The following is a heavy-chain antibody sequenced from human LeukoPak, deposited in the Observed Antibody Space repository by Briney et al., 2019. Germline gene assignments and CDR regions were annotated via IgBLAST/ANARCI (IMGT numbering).Heavy chain of an antibody. Sequence: ASVKVSCKASGYSFTSYYMHWVRQAPGQGLEWMGIINPSGGTTSYAQKFQGRVTMTRDTSTTIVYMELSSLRSEDTAVYYCARAKPKNMVRGLIMRRESRYYFDYWGQGTLVTVSS. CDR2: INPSGGTT. CDR1: GYSFTSYY. CDR3: ARAKPKNMVRGLIMRRESRYYFDY. D-gene: IGHD3-10*01. V-gene: IGHV1-46*01. J-gene: IGHJ4*02.